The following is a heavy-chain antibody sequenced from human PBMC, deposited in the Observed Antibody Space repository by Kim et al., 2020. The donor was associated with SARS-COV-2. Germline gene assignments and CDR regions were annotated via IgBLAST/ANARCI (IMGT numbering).Heavy chain of an antibody. V-gene: IGHV1-18*01. CDR3: ARGNRGSQWFYNYGLDV. J-gene: IGHJ6*02. CDR2: ISPYNGNT. CDR1: GYTFTTFA. D-gene: IGHD1-26*01. Sequence: ASVKVSCKASGYTFTTFAVSWVRQAPGQGLEWMAWISPYNGNTAYAQKFRDRVTMTTDTSTTTAYMELRSLRSDDTAVYYCARGNRGSQWFYNYGLDVGGRRPGDNVSS.